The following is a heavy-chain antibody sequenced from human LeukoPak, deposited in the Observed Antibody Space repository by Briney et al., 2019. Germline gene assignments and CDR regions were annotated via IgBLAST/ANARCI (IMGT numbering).Heavy chain of an antibody. J-gene: IGHJ6*04. V-gene: IGHV1-18*01. Sequence: ASVKVSCKASGYTFNSFAISWVRQAPGQGLEWMGWISAHNGDTHYTEKFQGRVTMIADTSTSTAYMELRSLRPDDTAVYYCARDSRSVVRAVDPDVWGEGTTVIVSS. CDR3: ARDSRSVVRAVDPDV. D-gene: IGHD3-10*01. CDR1: GYTFNSFA. CDR2: ISAHNGDT.